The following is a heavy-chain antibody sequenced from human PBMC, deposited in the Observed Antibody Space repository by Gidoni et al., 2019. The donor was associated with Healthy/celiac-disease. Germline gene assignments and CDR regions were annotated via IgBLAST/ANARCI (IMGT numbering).Heavy chain of an antibody. V-gene: IGHV2-70*15. CDR3: ARMVVIAVAGLNRGLYYYYYMDV. J-gene: IGHJ6*03. CDR2: IDWDDDK. CDR1: GFSLSTSGMC. Sequence: QVTLRESGPALVKPTQTLPLTCTFSGFSLSTSGMCVSWIRQPPGKALEWLARIDWDDDKYYSTSLKTRLTISKATSKNQVVLTMTNMDPVDTATYYCARMVVIAVAGLNRGLYYYYYMDVWGKGTTVTVSS. D-gene: IGHD6-19*01.